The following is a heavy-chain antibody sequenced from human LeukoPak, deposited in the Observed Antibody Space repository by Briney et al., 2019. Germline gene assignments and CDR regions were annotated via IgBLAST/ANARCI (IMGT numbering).Heavy chain of an antibody. V-gene: IGHV4-59*01. D-gene: IGHD3-22*01. CDR2: IYNSGST. CDR1: GGTISTYY. CDR3: TRGGYYEPIDS. Sequence: SETVSLTCSVSGGTISTYYWSWIRQTPGKGLEQIGYIYNSGSTNYNPSLEGRVTMSIDTSKNQFSLKLSSVTAADTAVYYCTRGGYYEPIDSWGQGTLVAVSS. J-gene: IGHJ4*02.